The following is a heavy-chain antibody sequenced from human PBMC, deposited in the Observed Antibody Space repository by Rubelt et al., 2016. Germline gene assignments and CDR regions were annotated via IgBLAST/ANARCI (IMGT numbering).Heavy chain of an antibody. CDR3: ARAIVVVTARAFDI. Sequence: QVQLQESGPGLVKPSETLSLTCTVSGGSIRSYYWSWIRQPPGKGLEWIGSIYYSGSTHYNPSLKSRVTILVDTSKNQFSLKLGAVTAADTAVYYCARAIVVVTARAFDIWGQGTMVTVSS. V-gene: IGHV4-59*01. J-gene: IGHJ3*02. D-gene: IGHD2-21*02. CDR1: GGSIRSYY. CDR2: IYYSGST.